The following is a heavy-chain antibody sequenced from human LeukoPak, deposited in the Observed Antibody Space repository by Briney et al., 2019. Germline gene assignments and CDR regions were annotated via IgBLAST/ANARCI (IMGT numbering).Heavy chain of an antibody. CDR2: IYPGDSHT. J-gene: IGHJ6*03. CDR1: GYSFINYW. V-gene: IGHV5-51*01. CDR3: ARLDYYYMDV. Sequence: GESLKISCKGSGYSFINYWIGWVRQMPGKGLEWVGIIYPGDSHTRYSPSFQGQVTISVDKSISTAYLQWSSLRASDTAMYYCARLDYYYMDVWGKGTAVTVSS.